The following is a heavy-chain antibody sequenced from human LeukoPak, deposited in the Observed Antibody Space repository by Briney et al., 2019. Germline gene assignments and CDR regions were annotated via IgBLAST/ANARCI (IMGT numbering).Heavy chain of an antibody. CDR1: GFTFSDYW. CDR2: IKKDGSAE. Sequence: GGSLRLSCAASGFTFSDYWMSWVRQAPGKGLEWVADIKKDGSAEYYVDSVKGRFTISRDNAKNSLFLQMNSLRAEDTAVYYCARESLWYGDLLSPYFDYWGQGALVTVSS. CDR3: ARESLWYGDLLSPYFDY. D-gene: IGHD3-10*01. J-gene: IGHJ4*02. V-gene: IGHV3-7*01.